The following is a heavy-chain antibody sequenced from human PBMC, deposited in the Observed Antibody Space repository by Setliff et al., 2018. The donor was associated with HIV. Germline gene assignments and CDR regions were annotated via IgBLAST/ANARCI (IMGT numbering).Heavy chain of an antibody. CDR3: ARHDGGGWYVRVLATSFDY. CDR2: IYYSGTT. D-gene: IGHD6-19*01. Sequence: SETLSLTCTVSGDSISSSTFYWGWIRQPPGKGLEWIGSIYYSGTTYYNPSLKSRVAISVDTSKNQFSLKLSSVTAADTAVYYCARHDGGGWYVRVLATSFDYWGQGTLVTVSS. V-gene: IGHV4-39*01. CDR1: GDSISSSTFY. J-gene: IGHJ4*02.